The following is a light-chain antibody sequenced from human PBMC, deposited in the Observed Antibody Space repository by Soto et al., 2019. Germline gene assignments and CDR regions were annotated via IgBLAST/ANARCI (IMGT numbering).Light chain of an antibody. CDR2: GVT. Sequence: QSALTQPASVSGSPGQSITISCTGTGSDIGAYNYVSWYQQHPGKAPKLIIHGVTHRPSGVSTRFSASKSAYTASLTISGLQAEDEADYYCNSYTSSSLYVFGTGTKVTVL. CDR3: NSYTSSSLYV. V-gene: IGLV2-14*01. J-gene: IGLJ1*01. CDR1: GSDIGAYNY.